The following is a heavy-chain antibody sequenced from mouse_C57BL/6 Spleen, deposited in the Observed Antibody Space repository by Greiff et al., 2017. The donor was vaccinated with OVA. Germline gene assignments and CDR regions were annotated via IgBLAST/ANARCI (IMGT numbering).Heavy chain of an antibody. CDR2: IDPSDSYT. V-gene: IGHV1-50*01. J-gene: IGHJ4*01. D-gene: IGHD3-2*02. Sequence: VKLQQPGAELVKPGASVKLSCKASGYTFTSYWMQWVKQRPGQGLEWIGEIDPSDSYTNYNQKFKGKATLTVDTSSSTAYMQLSSLTSEDSAVYYCAKGTAQATEAMDYWGQGTSVTVSS. CDR1: GYTFTSYW. CDR3: AKGTAQATEAMDY.